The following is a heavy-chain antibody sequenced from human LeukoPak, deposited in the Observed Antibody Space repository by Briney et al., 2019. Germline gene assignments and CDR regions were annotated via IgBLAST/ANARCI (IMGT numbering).Heavy chain of an antibody. CDR1: GFTFRTYW. Sequence: GGSLRLSCVASGFTFRTYWMHWVRQVPGKGPVWLSRINPDGSSTTYADSVKGRFTISRDNAKNMVYLQINSLRVEDTAIYYCARGGKLEPTAMPTWGQGSLVVVSS. J-gene: IGHJ5*02. CDR3: ARGGKLEPTAMPT. V-gene: IGHV3-74*01. CDR2: INPDGSST. D-gene: IGHD2-2*01.